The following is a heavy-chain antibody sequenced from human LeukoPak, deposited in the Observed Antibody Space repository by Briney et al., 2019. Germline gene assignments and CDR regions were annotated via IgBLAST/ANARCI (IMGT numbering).Heavy chain of an antibody. CDR1: GFTFSSYG. D-gene: IGHD5-18*01. CDR2: IWYDGSNK. CDR3: ARDKGYSYGYAFDY. V-gene: IGHV3-33*01. J-gene: IGHJ4*02. Sequence: GGSLRLSCAASGFTFSSYGMHWVRQAPGKGLEWVTLIWYDGSNKYYAESVKGRFTISRDNSENTLYLQMNSLRAEDTAVYYCARDKGYSYGYAFDYWGQGTLVTVSS.